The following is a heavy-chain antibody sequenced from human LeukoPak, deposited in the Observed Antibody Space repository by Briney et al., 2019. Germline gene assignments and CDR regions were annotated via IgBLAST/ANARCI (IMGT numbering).Heavy chain of an antibody. Sequence: GGSLRLSCAASGFPFSSYGMHWVRQAPGKGLEWVAFIPYGGSDKFYADSVKGRFTISRDNSKNTLYLQMNSLRAEDTAVYYCAAMTSVTTGDYWGQGTLVTVSS. CDR3: AAMTSVTTGDY. CDR1: GFPFSSYG. V-gene: IGHV3-30*02. CDR2: IPYGGSDK. J-gene: IGHJ4*02. D-gene: IGHD4-11*01.